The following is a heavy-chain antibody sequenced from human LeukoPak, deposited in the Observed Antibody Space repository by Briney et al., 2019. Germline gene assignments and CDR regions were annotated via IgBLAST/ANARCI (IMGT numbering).Heavy chain of an antibody. CDR1: GFTFSSYA. V-gene: IGHV3-23*01. D-gene: IGHD3-22*01. Sequence: SGGSLRLSCAASGFTFSSYAMSWVRQAPGKGLEWVSAISGSGGSTYYADSVKGRFTISRDNSKNTLYLQMNSLRAEDTAVYYCAKDSQHYYDSSGSTFNDYWGQGTLVTVSS. CDR2: ISGSGGST. CDR3: AKDSQHYYDSSGSTFNDY. J-gene: IGHJ4*02.